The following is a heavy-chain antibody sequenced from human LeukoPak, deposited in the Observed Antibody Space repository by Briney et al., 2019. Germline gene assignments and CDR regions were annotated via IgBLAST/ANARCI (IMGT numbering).Heavy chain of an antibody. CDR3: ARRYIRDY. CDR1: GFTFSSYS. CDR2: ISSSSTI. D-gene: IGHD5-18*01. V-gene: IGHV3-48*01. J-gene: IGHJ4*02. Sequence: GGSLRLSCAASGFTFSSYSMNWVRQAPGKGLEWVSYISSSSTIYYADSVKGRLTISRDNAKNSLYLQMNSLRAEDTAVYYCARRYIRDYWGQGTLVTVSS.